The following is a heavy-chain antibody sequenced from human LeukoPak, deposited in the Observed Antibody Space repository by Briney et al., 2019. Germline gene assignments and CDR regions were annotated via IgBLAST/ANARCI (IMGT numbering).Heavy chain of an antibody. J-gene: IGHJ5*02. CDR1: GGSISSGSYY. Sequence: SETLSLTCTVSGGSISSGSYYWSWIRQPAGKGLEWIGRIYTSGSTNYNPSLKSRVTISVDTSKNQFSLKLSSVTAADTAVYYCARIQSRLSWFDPWGQGTLVTVSS. V-gene: IGHV4-61*02. CDR2: IYTSGST. CDR3: ARIQSRLSWFDP.